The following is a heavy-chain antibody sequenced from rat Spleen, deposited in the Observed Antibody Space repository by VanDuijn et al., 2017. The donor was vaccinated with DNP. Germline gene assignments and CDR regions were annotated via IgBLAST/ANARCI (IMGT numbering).Heavy chain of an antibody. CDR1: GFTFSNHG. Sequence: EVQLVESGGGLVQPGRSLKLSCAASGFTFSNHGMAWVRQAPTKGLEWVASIISGGDITYYRDSVKGRFTISRDNAQNTLYLQVDSLRSEDTATYYCTTEGDISSYWYFDFWGPGTMVTVSS. D-gene: IGHD4-1*01. CDR2: IISGGDIT. J-gene: IGHJ1*01. CDR3: TTEGDISSYWYFDF. V-gene: IGHV5S13*01.